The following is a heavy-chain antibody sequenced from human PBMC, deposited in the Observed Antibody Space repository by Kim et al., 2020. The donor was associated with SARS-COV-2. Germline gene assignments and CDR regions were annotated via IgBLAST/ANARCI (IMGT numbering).Heavy chain of an antibody. Sequence: GGSLRLSCSASGFNFSPYWMTWVRRAPGKGLEWVANINQDGSEEYYVDSVKGRFTIFRDNAKNSLFLQMYSLRVEDTAVYYCARDWGGGWRHLGNLRLWG. CDR2: INQDGSEE. CDR1: GFNFSPYW. J-gene: IGHJ2*01. D-gene: IGHD3-16*01. V-gene: IGHV3-7*01. CDR3: ARDWGGGWRHLGNLRL.